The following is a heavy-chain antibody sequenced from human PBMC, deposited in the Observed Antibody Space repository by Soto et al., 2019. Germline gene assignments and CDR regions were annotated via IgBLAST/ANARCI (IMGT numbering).Heavy chain of an antibody. J-gene: IGHJ6*03. CDR3: ARDRVVVVPAAIYYYYYYMDA. Sequence: ASVKVSCKASGYTFTSYGISWVRQAPGQGLEWMGWISAYNGNTNYAQKLQGRVTMTTDTSTSTAYMELRSLRSDDTAVYYCARDRVVVVPAAIYYYYYYMDAWGKGTTVTVPS. CDR1: GYTFTSYG. D-gene: IGHD2-2*01. CDR2: ISAYNGNT. V-gene: IGHV1-18*01.